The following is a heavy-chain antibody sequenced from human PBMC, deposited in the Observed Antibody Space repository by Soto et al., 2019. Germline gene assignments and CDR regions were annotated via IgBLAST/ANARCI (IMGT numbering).Heavy chain of an antibody. V-gene: IGHV1-69*06. CDR1: GGTFSSYA. D-gene: IGHD2-15*01. Sequence: SVKVSCKASGGTFSSYAISWVRQAPGQGLEWMGGIIPIFGTANYAQKLQGRVTITADKSTSTAYMELSSLRSEDTAVYYCARGRDCSGGSCYSIVPWFDPWGQGTLVTVSS. J-gene: IGHJ5*02. CDR3: ARGRDCSGGSCYSIVPWFDP. CDR2: IIPIFGTA.